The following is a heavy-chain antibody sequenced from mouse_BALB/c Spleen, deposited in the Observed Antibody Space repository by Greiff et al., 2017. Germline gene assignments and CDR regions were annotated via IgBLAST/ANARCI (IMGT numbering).Heavy chain of an antibody. J-gene: IGHJ4*01. CDR1: GYSITSDYA. Sequence: VQLQQSGPGLVKPSQSLSLTCTVTGYSITSDYAWNWIRQFPGNKLEWMGYISYSGSTSYNPSLKSRISITRDTSKNQFFLQLNSVTTEDTATYYCARSDGYYAAMDYWGQGTSVTVSS. CDR3: ARSDGYYAAMDY. V-gene: IGHV3-2*02. CDR2: ISYSGST. D-gene: IGHD2-3*01.